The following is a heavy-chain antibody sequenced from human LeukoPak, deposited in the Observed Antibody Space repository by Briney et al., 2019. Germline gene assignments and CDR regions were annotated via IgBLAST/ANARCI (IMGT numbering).Heavy chain of an antibody. CDR2: IYHSGST. D-gene: IGHD6-13*01. CDR3: ARDHSSSWPYYFDY. CDR1: GYSISSGYY. V-gene: IGHV4-38-2*02. J-gene: IGHJ4*02. Sequence: PSETLSLTCTVSGYSISSGYYWGWIRQPPGKGLEWIGSIYHSGSTYYNPSLKSRVTISVDTSKNQFSLKLSSVTAADTAVYYCARDHSSSWPYYFDYWGQGTLVTVSS.